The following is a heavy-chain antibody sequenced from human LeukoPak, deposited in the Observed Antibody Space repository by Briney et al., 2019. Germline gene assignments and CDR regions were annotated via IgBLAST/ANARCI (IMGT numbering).Heavy chain of an antibody. J-gene: IGHJ4*02. D-gene: IGHD7-27*01. Sequence: GGSLRLSCAASGFTFSSYSMNWVGQAPAKELEWVSYISGSSTTIYYADSVKGRFTISRDNAKNSLYLQMNSLRDEDTSVYYCERELGDYWGQGTLVTVSS. V-gene: IGHV3-48*02. CDR1: GFTFSSYS. CDR3: ERELGDY. CDR2: ISGSSTTI.